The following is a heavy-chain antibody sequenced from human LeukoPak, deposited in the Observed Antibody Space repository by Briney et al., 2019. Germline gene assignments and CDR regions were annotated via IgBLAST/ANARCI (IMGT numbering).Heavy chain of an antibody. CDR1: GFTFSSYS. CDR2: ISSSSSYI. D-gene: IGHD6-13*01. CDR3: ARDPTLFKRQLVPLGTVFDL. V-gene: IGHV3-21*01. J-gene: IGHJ5*02. Sequence: GGSLRLSCAASGFTFSSYSMNWVRQAPGKGLEWVSSISSSSSYIYYADSVKGRFTISRDNAKNSLYLQMNSLRAEDTAVYYCARDPTLFKRQLVPLGTVFDLWGQGTLVTVSS.